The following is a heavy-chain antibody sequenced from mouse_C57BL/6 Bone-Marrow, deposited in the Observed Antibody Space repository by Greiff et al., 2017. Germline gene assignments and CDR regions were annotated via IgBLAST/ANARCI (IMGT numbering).Heavy chain of an antibody. CDR3: ALDSSGYEAWFAY. J-gene: IGHJ3*01. D-gene: IGHD3-2*02. V-gene: IGHV1-72*01. CDR1: GYTFTSYW. CDR2: IDPNSGGT. Sequence: QVQLQQPGAELVKPGASVKVSCKASGYTFTSYWMHWVKQRPGRGLEWIGRIDPNSGGTKYNEKFKSKATLTVDKPSSTAYMQLSSLTSEDSAVYYCALDSSGYEAWFAYWGQGTLVTVSA.